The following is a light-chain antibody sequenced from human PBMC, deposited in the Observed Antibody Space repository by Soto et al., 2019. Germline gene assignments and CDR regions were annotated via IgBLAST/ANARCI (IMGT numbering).Light chain of an antibody. CDR3: QQYGSSPT. V-gene: IGKV3-20*01. CDR2: GAS. Sequence: EIVLTQSPGTLSLSPGERATLSCRASQSVSSSYLAWYQQKPGQAPRLLIYGASSRATGIPDRFSGSGSGTDFPLTISRLEPEDVAVYYCQQYGSSPTFGQGTKVEIK. J-gene: IGKJ1*01. CDR1: QSVSSSY.